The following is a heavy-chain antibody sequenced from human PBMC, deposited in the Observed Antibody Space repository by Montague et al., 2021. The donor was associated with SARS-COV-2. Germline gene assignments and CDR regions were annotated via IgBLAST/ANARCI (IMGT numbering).Heavy chain of an antibody. D-gene: IGHD5-12*01. V-gene: IGHV4-34*01. Sequence: SETLSLTCAVYGGSFSGYYWNWIRQSPGKGLEWIGEINHSGSTNYNPSLKSRVTISVDTSNNQFSLKLTSVTAADTAVYYCARGPSNNIGMVATRLDYWGQGTLVTGSS. CDR3: ARGPSNNIGMVATRLDY. J-gene: IGHJ4*02. CDR2: INHSGST. CDR1: GGSFSGYY.